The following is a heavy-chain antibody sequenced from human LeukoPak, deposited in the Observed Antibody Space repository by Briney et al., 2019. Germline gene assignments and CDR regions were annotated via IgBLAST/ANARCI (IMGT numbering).Heavy chain of an antibody. D-gene: IGHD2-8*01. Sequence: GGSLRLSCAASGFTFSSYAMSWVRQAPGKGLEWVSAISGSGGSTSYADSVKGRFTISRDNSKNTLYLQRNSLRAEDTAVYYCAKDLAPGGLCMVAYYFDYWGQGTLVTVSS. CDR3: AKDLAPGGLCMVAYYFDY. J-gene: IGHJ4*02. V-gene: IGHV3-23*01. CDR1: GFTFSSYA. CDR2: ISGSGGST.